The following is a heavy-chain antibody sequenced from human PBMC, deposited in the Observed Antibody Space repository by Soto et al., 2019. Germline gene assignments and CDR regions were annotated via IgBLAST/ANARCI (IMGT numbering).Heavy chain of an antibody. J-gene: IGHJ4*02. D-gene: IGHD2-15*01. CDR3: ARGGGNWCLDS. CDR2: IQHSGST. Sequence: SETLSLTCAVSGHSINSGYYWGWIRQPPGKGLEWIGSIQHSGSTYDNPSLKSRVTISIDPSKNQFSLRLTSVTAADTAVYYCARGGGNWCLDSWGQGNLVTVSS. V-gene: IGHV4-38-2*01. CDR1: GHSINSGYY.